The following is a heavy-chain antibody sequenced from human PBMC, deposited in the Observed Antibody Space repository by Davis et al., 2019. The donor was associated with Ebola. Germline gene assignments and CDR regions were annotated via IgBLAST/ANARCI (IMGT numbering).Heavy chain of an antibody. CDR1: GGSVSSGSYY. V-gene: IGHV4-61*01. CDR3: AGSGYCTGGVCYTPYYYYGMDV. CDR2: TYYSGST. D-gene: IGHD2-8*02. J-gene: IGHJ6*02. Sequence: ESLKISCTVSGGSVSSGSYYWSWIRQPPGKGLEWIGYTYYSGSTNHNPSLKSRVTMSVEPSKNQFSLKLSSVTAADTAVYYCAGSGYCTGGVCYTPYYYYGMDVWGQGTTVTVSS.